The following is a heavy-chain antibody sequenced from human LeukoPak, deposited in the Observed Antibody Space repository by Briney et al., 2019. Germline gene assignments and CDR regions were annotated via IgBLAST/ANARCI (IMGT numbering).Heavy chain of an antibody. V-gene: IGHV3-7*01. CDR3: ARGVYGDYEGDY. CDR1: GFTFSSNW. J-gene: IGHJ4*02. D-gene: IGHD4-17*01. Sequence: PGGSLRLSCAVSGFTFSSNWMSWVRQAPGKGLEWVANIKQDGSEKYYVDSMKGRFTISRDNAKNSLYLQMNSLRAEDTAVYYCARGVYGDYEGDYWGQGTLVTVSS. CDR2: IKQDGSEK.